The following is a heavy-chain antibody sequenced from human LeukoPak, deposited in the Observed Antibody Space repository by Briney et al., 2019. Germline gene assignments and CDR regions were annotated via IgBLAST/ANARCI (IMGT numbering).Heavy chain of an antibody. CDR1: GGSISSGDYY. CDR3: ARARMVRGVTTVEWFDP. V-gene: IGHV4-31*03. Sequence: SQTLSLTCTVSGGSISSGDYYWSWIRQHPGKGLEWIGYIYYSGSTYYNPSLKSRVTISVDTSKNQFSLKLSSVTAADTAVYYCARARMVRGVTTVEWFDPWGQGTLVTVSS. J-gene: IGHJ5*02. CDR2: IYYSGST. D-gene: IGHD3-10*01.